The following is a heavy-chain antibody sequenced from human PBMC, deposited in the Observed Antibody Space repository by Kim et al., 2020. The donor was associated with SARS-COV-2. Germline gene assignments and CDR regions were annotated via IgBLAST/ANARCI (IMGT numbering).Heavy chain of an antibody. D-gene: IGHD1-26*01. CDR1: GYTFTSYA. CDR3: ARGEQWEPLLDY. CDR2: INAGNGNT. Sequence: ASVKVSCKASGYTFTSYAMHWVRQAPGQRLEWMGWINAGNGNTKYSQKFQGRVTITRDTSASTAYMELSSLRSEDTAVYYCARGEQWEPLLDYWGQGTLVTVSS. V-gene: IGHV1-3*01. J-gene: IGHJ4*02.